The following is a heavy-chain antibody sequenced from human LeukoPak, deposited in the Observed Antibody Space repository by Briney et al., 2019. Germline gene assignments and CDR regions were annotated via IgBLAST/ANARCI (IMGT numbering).Heavy chain of an antibody. Sequence: PSETLSLTCTVSGGSISSSSYYWGWIRQPPGKGLEWIGSIYYSGCTYYNPSLKSRVTISVDTSKNQFSLKLSSVTAADTAVYYCASTYYDFWSGWNFDYWGQGTLVTVSS. CDR1: GGSISSSSYY. CDR3: ASTYYDFWSGWNFDY. CDR2: IYYSGCT. D-gene: IGHD3-3*01. J-gene: IGHJ4*02. V-gene: IGHV4-39*01.